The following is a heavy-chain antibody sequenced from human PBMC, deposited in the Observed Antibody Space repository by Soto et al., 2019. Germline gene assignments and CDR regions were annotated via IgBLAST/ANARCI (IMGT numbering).Heavy chain of an antibody. CDR2: IYHSGST. J-gene: IGHJ6*03. Sequence: QVQLQESGPGLVKPSGTLSLTCAVSSGSISSSNWWSWVRQPPGKGLEWIGEIYHSGSTNYNPSLKGRVTISVDKSKNQFSLKLSSVTAADTAVYYCARLSVTTSFYYYYYMDVWGKGTTVTVSS. D-gene: IGHD4-17*01. CDR1: SGSISSSNW. CDR3: ARLSVTTSFYYYYYMDV. V-gene: IGHV4-4*02.